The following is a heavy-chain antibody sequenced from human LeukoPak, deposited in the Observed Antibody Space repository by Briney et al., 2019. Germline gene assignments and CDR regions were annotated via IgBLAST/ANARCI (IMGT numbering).Heavy chain of an antibody. D-gene: IGHD2-15*01. CDR3: ARRGYCSGGGCYSAAFDI. V-gene: IGHV5-51*01. CDR1: GYIFTTYW. J-gene: IGHJ3*02. Sequence: GESLKISCKGSGYIFTTYWIGWVRPLPGKGLEWMGIVYPGDSDTRYSPSFQGQVTISADKSISTAYLQWSSLEASDTAMYYCARRGYCSGGGCYSAAFDIWGQGTEVTVSS. CDR2: VYPGDSDT.